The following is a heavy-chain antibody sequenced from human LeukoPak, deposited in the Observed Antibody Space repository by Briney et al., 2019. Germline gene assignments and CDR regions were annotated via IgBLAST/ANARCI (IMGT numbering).Heavy chain of an antibody. V-gene: IGHV3-23*01. D-gene: IGHD2-8*02. Sequence: AGGSVRLFCTACGFTFSGNAMVWVRQAPGKGLEWVSGIGSDENRLYADSVKGRFIISRDNSKNTLYLQMNSLRVEDTAVYYCAKDVIHWSFDHWGQGTLVTVSS. CDR1: GFTFSGNA. CDR2: IGSDENR. J-gene: IGHJ4*02. CDR3: AKDVIHWSFDH.